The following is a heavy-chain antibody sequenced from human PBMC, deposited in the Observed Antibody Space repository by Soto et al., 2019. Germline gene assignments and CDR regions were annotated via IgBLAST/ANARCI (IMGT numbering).Heavy chain of an antibody. J-gene: IGHJ4*02. CDR1: GFTFSSYA. D-gene: IGHD3-22*01. Sequence: QVQLVESGGGVVQPGRSLRLSCAASGFTFSSYAMHWVRQAPGKGLEWVAVISYDGSNKYYADSVKGRFTISRDNSKNTLYLQMNSLRAEDTAVYYCARGPPTITMIVVVIPPEFDYWGQGTLVTVSS. CDR3: ARGPPTITMIVVVIPPEFDY. CDR2: ISYDGSNK. V-gene: IGHV3-30-3*01.